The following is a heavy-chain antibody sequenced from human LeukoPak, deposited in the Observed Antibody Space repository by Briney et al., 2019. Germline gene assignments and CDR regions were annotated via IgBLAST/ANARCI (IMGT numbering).Heavy chain of an antibody. V-gene: IGHV4-34*01. CDR1: GGSFSGYY. J-gene: IGHJ6*03. D-gene: IGHD6-19*01. CDR2: INHSGST. CDR3: ARGNIAVAGTGHYYYYMDV. Sequence: SETLSLTCAVYGGSFSGYYWSWIRQPPGKGLEWIGEINHSGSTNYNPSLKSRVTISVDTSKNQFSLQLNSVTPEDTAVYYCARGNIAVAGTGHYYYYMDVWGKGTTVTISS.